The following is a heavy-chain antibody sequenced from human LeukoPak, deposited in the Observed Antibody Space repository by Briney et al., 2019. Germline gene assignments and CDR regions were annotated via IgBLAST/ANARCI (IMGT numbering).Heavy chain of an antibody. D-gene: IGHD6-13*01. V-gene: IGHV3-30-3*01. J-gene: IGHJ4*02. CDR3: ARDRRAAADRMDY. CDR1: GFPFSSYA. Sequence: PGGSLRLPCAPSGFPFSSYAMSGAPQAPGKGLEWGAVISYDGSNKYYADSVKGRFTISRDNSKNTLYLQMNSLRAEDRAVYYCARDRRAAADRMDYWGQGTLVTVSS. CDR2: ISYDGSNK.